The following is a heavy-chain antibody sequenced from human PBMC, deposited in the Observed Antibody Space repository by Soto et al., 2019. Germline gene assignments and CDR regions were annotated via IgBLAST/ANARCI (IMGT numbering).Heavy chain of an antibody. Sequence: ASVKVSCKASGYTFTGYYMHWVRQAPGQGLEWMGWINPNSGGTNYAQKFQGRVTMTRDTSISTAYMELSRLRSDDTAVYYCAGGGLGIFRYCYYGMDVWGQGTTVTVYS. D-gene: IGHD2-15*01. V-gene: IGHV1-2*02. J-gene: IGHJ6*02. CDR1: GYTFTGYY. CDR2: INPNSGGT. CDR3: AGGGLGIFRYCYYGMDV.